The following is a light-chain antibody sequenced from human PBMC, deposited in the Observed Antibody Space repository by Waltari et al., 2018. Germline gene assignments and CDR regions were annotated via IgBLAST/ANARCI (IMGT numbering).Light chain of an antibody. Sequence: EIVCTRSPGTASLSPGGRVTLSCRASQSVGSSSLAWYQQKPGQAPRLVIYRASRRATGIPDRFSGSGSGTDFSLTISRLEPEDFAVYYCQQHGTLPATFGQGTKVEIK. CDR1: QSVGSSS. V-gene: IGKV3-20*01. CDR2: RAS. J-gene: IGKJ1*01. CDR3: QQHGTLPAT.